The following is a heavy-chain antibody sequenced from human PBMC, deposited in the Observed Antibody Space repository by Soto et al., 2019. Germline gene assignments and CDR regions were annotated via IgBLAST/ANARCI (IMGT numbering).Heavy chain of an antibody. CDR2: TYFTGSTHSGST. V-gene: IGHV4-59*11. Sequence: QVQLQESGPGLVKPSETLSLTCSVSDDSIRTHYWTWIRQAPGKELEWIGYTYFTGSTHSGSTSYNPSLKSRVRMSLDTSRNQFALTLSSVTAADTAVYYCAKYVDTSSETDAFDIWGQGTMVPDSS. CDR3: AKYVDTSSETDAFDI. CDR1: DDSIRTHY. D-gene: IGHD5-18*01. J-gene: IGHJ3*02.